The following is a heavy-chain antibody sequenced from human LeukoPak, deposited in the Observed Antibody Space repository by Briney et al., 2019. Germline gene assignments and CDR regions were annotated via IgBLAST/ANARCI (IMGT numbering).Heavy chain of an antibody. CDR3: AREESRWGGGMDV. J-gene: IGHJ6*02. Sequence: SETLSLTCTVSGGSTSGGNYYWGWIRRPPGKGLEWIGYIYHSGSTYYNPSLKSRVTISVDRSKNQFSLKLSSVTAADTAVYYCAREESRWGGGMDVWGQGTTVTVSS. CDR1: GGSTSGGNYY. D-gene: IGHD3-10*01. CDR2: IYHSGST. V-gene: IGHV4-30-2*01.